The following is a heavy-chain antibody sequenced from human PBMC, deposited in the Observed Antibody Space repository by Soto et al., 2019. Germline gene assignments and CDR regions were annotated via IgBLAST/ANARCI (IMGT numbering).Heavy chain of an antibody. CDR1: GGSVTNDNW. CDR3: ASGGGGGNY. Sequence: QVQLQESGPGLVKPSGTLSLTCAVSGGSVTNDNWWSWVRQPPGKGLEWIGEIYHSGSTNYTPSLKSRVTISIDNSNNLFSQKLNSEPAADTAVYYSASGGGGGNYWGQGTLVTVSS. D-gene: IGHD3-16*01. CDR2: IYHSGST. V-gene: IGHV4-4*02. J-gene: IGHJ4*02.